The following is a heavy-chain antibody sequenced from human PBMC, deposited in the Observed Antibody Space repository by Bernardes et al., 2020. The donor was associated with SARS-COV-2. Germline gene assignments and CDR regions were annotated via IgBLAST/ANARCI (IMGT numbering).Heavy chain of an antibody. CDR1: GYTFTSYG. J-gene: IGHJ5*02. V-gene: IGHV1-18*01. CDR2: ISAYNGTT. CDR3: ARDHSSTSCYSRICGWFDP. D-gene: IGHD2-2*01. Sequence: ASVKVSCKASGYTFTSYGISWVRQAPGQGLEWMGWISAYNGTTTYAQKLQGRVTMTTDTSTSTAYMELRSLRSDDTAVYYCARDHSSTSCYSRICGWFDPWGQGTLVTVSS.